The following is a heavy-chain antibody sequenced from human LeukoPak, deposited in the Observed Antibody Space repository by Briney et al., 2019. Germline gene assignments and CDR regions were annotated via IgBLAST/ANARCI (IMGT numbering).Heavy chain of an antibody. CDR2: ISDSGGST. V-gene: IGHV3-23*01. D-gene: IGHD3-10*01. J-gene: IGHJ4*02. Sequence: GGSLRLSCAVSGITLSNYGMSWVRQAPGKGLEWVAGISDSGGSTNYADSVKGRFTISRDNPKNTLYLQMNSLMAEDTAVYFCAKRGIVIRAVIIVGFHKEAYYFDYWGQGALVTVSS. CDR3: AKRGIVIRAVIIVGFHKEAYYFDY. CDR1: GITLSNYG.